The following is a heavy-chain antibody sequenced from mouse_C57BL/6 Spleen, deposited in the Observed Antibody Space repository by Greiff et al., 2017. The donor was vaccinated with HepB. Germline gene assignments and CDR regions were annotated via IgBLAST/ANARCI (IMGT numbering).Heavy chain of an antibody. J-gene: IGHJ3*01. Sequence: QVQLQQSGPELVKPGASVKISCKASGYAFSSSWMNWVKQRPGKGLEWIGRIYPGDGDTNYNGKFKGKATLTADKSSSTAYMQLSSLTSEDSAVYFWARGEGNYVPRFAYWGQGTLVTVSA. CDR3: ARGEGNYVPRFAY. CDR1: GYAFSSSW. V-gene: IGHV1-82*01. D-gene: IGHD2-1*01. CDR2: IYPGDGDT.